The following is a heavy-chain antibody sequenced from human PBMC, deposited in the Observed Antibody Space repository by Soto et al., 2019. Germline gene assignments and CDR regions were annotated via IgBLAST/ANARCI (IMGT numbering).Heavy chain of an antibody. CDR3: ARGWETVGSTTPFAY. Sequence: ASVKVSCKASGGTFSNYAISWVRQAPGQGLEWMGGIIPIFGTPNYAQKFQGRVTITADKSTSTAYMEVRNLRSDDTAVYYCARGWETVGSTTPFAYWGQGTLVTVSS. CDR2: IIPIFGTP. V-gene: IGHV1-69*06. CDR1: GGTFSNYA. J-gene: IGHJ4*02. D-gene: IGHD1-26*01.